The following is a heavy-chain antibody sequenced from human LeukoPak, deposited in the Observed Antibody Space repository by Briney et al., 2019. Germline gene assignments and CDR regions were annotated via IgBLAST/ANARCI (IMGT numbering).Heavy chain of an antibody. D-gene: IGHD3-3*01. CDR3: ARDTEWVLGGGDLPGYFDY. Sequence: GASVKVSCKASGYNFTDYGITWVRQAPGQGLEWMGWINIYNANTDYAQNLRDRVTMTTDISTRTAFMELSSLRSDDTAIYYCARDTEWVLGGGDLPGYFDYWGQGTLVTVSS. V-gene: IGHV1-18*01. CDR2: INIYNANT. J-gene: IGHJ4*02. CDR1: GYNFTDYG.